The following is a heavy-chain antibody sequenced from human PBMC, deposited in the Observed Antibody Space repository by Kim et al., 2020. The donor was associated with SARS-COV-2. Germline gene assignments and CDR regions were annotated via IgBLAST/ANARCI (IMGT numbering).Heavy chain of an antibody. CDR1: GFTFSSYA. D-gene: IGHD4-4*01. V-gene: IGHV3-23*01. J-gene: IGHJ4*02. CDR2: ISASGGDT. Sequence: GGSLRLSCAASGFTFSSYALSWVRQAPGKGLEWVSGISASGGDTYYADSVQGRFTISRDNSKNALNLQMNSLRAEDTALYYCAKVTTITAPCYDYWGQGT. CDR3: AKVTTITAPCYDY.